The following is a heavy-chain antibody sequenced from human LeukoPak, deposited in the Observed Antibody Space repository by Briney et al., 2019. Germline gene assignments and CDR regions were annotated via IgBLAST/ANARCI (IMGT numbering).Heavy chain of an antibody. V-gene: IGHV1-18*01. J-gene: IGHJ4*02. Sequence: GASVKVSCKASGYNFDKFGIAWVRQAPGQGLEWMGWINTHNGNTNYAQKLQGRVTMTTDTSTSTAYMELRSLRSDDTAVYYCARVEASGSYGYWGQGTLVTVSS. CDR2: INTHNGNT. D-gene: IGHD1-26*01. CDR1: GYNFDKFG. CDR3: ARVEASGSYGY.